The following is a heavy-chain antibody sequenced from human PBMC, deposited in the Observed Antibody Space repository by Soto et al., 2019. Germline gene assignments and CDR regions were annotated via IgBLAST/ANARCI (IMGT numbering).Heavy chain of an antibody. CDR2: IYYSGST. CDR1: GGSISSYY. V-gene: IGHV4-59*01. D-gene: IGHD6-6*01. J-gene: IGHJ5*02. Sequence: SETPSLTCTVSGGSISSYYWSWIRQPPGKGLEWIGYIYYSGSTTYNPSLKSRVTISVDTSKNQFSLKLSSVTAADTAVYYCARINNHSSSPLFDPWGQGTLVTVSS. CDR3: ARINNHSSSPLFDP.